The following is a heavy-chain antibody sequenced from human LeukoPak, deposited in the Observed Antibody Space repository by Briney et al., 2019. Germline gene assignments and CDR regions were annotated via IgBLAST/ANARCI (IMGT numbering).Heavy chain of an antibody. CDR1: GFTVSSNY. D-gene: IGHD5-12*01. CDR3: AREGSGYDHDAFDI. CDR2: IYSGGST. Sequence: GGSLRLSCAASGFTVSSNYMSWVRQAPGKGLEWVSVIYSGGSTYYADSVKGRFTISRDNAKNSLYLQMNSLRAEDTAVYYCAREGSGYDHDAFDIWGQGTMVTVSS. V-gene: IGHV3-53*01. J-gene: IGHJ3*02.